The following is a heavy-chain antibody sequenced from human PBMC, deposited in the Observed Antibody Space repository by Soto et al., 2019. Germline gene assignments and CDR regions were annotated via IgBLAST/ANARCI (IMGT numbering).Heavy chain of an antibody. J-gene: IGHJ6*02. CDR1: GYTFTRCG. V-gene: IGHV1-18*01. Sequence: ASVKVSCKACGYTFTRCGLSWVRQAPGQGREWMGWISSYNGNTNYAQKVQSRVTMTTDTSTSTAYMELRSLRSDDTAVYYCARVSPPDYDILIGYYYYGMDVWGQGTTVTVSS. CDR3: ARVSPPDYDILIGYYYYGMDV. D-gene: IGHD3-9*01. CDR2: ISSYNGNT.